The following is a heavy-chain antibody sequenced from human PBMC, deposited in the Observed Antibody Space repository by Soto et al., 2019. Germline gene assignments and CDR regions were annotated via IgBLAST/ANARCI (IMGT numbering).Heavy chain of an antibody. CDR3: ARENYYYGMDV. Sequence: PGGSLRLSCAASGFPFNNYDMLWVRQAPGKGLEWVSTFGSAGDIYYSDSVKGRFTISRDNARESLYLLMNSLKAEDTAIYYCARENYYYGMDVWGQGTTVTVSS. V-gene: IGHV3-13*01. J-gene: IGHJ6*02. CDR1: GFPFNNYD. CDR2: FGSAGDI.